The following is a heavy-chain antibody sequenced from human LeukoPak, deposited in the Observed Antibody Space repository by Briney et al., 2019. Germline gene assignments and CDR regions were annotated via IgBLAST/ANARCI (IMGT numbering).Heavy chain of an antibody. D-gene: IGHD6-6*01. Sequence: GGSLRLSCAASGFTFDDHAMHWVRQAPGKGLEWVSGISWNSGSIGYADSVKGRFTISRDDAKNSLYLQMNSLRAEDTAVYYCARRGGSSSFYYYYYMDVWGKGTTVTVSS. J-gene: IGHJ6*03. CDR2: ISWNSGSI. V-gene: IGHV3-9*01. CDR3: ARRGGSSSFYYYYYMDV. CDR1: GFTFDDHA.